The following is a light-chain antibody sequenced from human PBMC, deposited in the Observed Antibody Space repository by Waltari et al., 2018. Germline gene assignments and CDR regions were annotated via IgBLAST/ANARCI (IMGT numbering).Light chain of an antibody. J-gene: IGKJ2*01. CDR3: QEYGSSPMFT. Sequence: EIVLTQSPGTLSLSPGERATLSCRASQSVSSSYLAWYQQKPGQAPRLLIYGASSSATGIPDRFSGSGSGTDFTLTISRLEPEDFAVYYCQEYGSSPMFTFGQGTKVEIK. V-gene: IGKV3-20*01. CDR2: GAS. CDR1: QSVSSSY.